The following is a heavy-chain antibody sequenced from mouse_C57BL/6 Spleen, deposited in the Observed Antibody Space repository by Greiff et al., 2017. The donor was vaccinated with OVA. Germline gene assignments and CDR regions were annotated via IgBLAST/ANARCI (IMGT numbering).Heavy chain of an antibody. V-gene: IGHV1-80*01. D-gene: IGHD1-1*01. CDR2: IYPGDGDT. CDR1: GYAFSSYW. J-gene: IGHJ1*03. CDR3: ARYPLFITTVVATSHWYFDV. Sequence: VQLQQSGAELVKPGASVKISCKASGYAFSSYWMNWVKQRPGTGLEWIGQIYPGDGDTNYNGKFKGKATLTADKSSSTAYVQLSSLTSEDSAVYFCARYPLFITTVVATSHWYFDVWGTGTTVTVSS.